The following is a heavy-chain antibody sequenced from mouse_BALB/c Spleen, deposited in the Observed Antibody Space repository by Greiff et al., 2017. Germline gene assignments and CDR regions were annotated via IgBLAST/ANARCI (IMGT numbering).Heavy chain of an antibody. CDR1: GYSITSGYY. J-gene: IGHJ4*01. CDR2: ISYDGSN. CDR3: ARERTTAYAMDY. V-gene: IGHV3-6*02. D-gene: IGHD1-2*01. Sequence: DVQLQESGPGLVKPSQSLSLTCSVTGYSITSGYYWNWIRQFPGNKLEWMGYISYDGSNNYNPSLKNRISITRDTSKNQFFLKLNSVTTEDTATYYCARERTTAYAMDYWGQGTSVTVSS.